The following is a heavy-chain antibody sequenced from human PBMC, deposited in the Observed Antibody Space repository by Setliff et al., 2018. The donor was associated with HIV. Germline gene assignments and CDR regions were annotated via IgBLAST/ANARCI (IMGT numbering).Heavy chain of an antibody. V-gene: IGHV4-4*07. CDR1: GGSMSPYY. CDR3: ASVFPPTRGARTNTPPCVFDI. Sequence: SSETLSLTCTVSGGSMSPYYWSWIRQGDGIGLEWIGRIYGSGSTIYNPSLRSRVTMLVDVSKNQFSLKLSSVTAADTAVYYCASVFPPTRGARTNTPPCVFDIWGQGTMVTVSS. D-gene: IGHD1-7*01. J-gene: IGHJ3*02. CDR2: IYGSGST.